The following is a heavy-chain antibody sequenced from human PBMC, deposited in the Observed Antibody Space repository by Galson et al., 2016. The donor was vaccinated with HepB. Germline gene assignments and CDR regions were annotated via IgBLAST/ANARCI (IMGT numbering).Heavy chain of an antibody. V-gene: IGHV3-23*01. Sequence: SLRLSCAASGFTFSSYAMTWVRQAPGKGLEWVSTISGSDGRTYYADSVKGRFTISRDNSKNTLYLQMNSLRAEDTAVYYCAKDGYDSSGIDYWGQGTLVTVSS. CDR1: GFTFSSYA. CDR3: AKDGYDSSGIDY. J-gene: IGHJ4*02. D-gene: IGHD3-22*01. CDR2: ISGSDGRT.